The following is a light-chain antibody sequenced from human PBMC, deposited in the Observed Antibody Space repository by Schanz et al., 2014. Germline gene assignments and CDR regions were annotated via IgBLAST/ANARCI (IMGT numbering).Light chain of an antibody. CDR3: QQYYGLPLT. Sequence: DFVMTQSPDSLGVSLGERATINCKSSQSLLYSSNNKNYLAWYQQKPGQPPKLLISWASTRESGVPERFSGSGSGTDFTLTISSLQAEDVAVYYCQQYYGLPLTFGGGTKVEIK. V-gene: IGKV4-1*01. CDR2: WAS. CDR1: QSLLYSSNNKNY. J-gene: IGKJ4*01.